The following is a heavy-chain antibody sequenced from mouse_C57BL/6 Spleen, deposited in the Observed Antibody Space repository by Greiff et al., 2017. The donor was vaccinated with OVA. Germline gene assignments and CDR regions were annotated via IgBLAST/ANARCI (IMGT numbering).Heavy chain of an antibody. CDR1: GYTFTSYW. CDR3: AIYSTTVIATDDIDY. D-gene: IGHD1-1*01. CDR2: IHPDSGST. J-gene: IGHJ2*01. V-gene: IGHV1-64*01. Sequence: QVQLQQPGAELVKPGASVKLSCKASGYTFTSYWMHWVKQRPGQGLEWIGLIHPDSGSTNYNEKFKSKATLTVDKSSSTAYMQLSSLTSEDAAVYYCAIYSTTVIATDDIDYWGQGTTLTVSS.